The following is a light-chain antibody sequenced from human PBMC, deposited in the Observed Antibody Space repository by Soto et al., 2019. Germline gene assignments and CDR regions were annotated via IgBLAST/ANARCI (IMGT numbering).Light chain of an antibody. CDR3: LQHNSYPRA. J-gene: IGKJ1*01. V-gene: IGKV1-17*01. CDR1: QSISNH. Sequence: DIQMTQSPSSLSASVEDRVIITCRASQSISNHLNWYQQKPGKAPKRLIYAASTLQSGVPSRFSGSGSGTEFTLTISSLEPEDFATYYCLQHNSYPRAFGQGTKVDIK. CDR2: AAS.